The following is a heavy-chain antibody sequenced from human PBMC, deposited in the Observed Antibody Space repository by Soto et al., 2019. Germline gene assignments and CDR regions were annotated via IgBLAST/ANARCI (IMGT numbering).Heavy chain of an antibody. V-gene: IGHV3-23*01. CDR2: IRVGGGDT. J-gene: IGHJ5*02. CDR3: AKCSVGTVRTSGWCNWFDP. Sequence: EVRLLESGGGLAQPGGSRRLSCAASGFTFSISAMNWVRQAPGKGLEWVSSIRVGGGDTFYADSVRGRFTASRDISRNALYLQMNSLRAEDTAIYFCAKCSVGTVRTSGWCNWFDPWGQGTLVTVSS. D-gene: IGHD6-19*01. CDR1: GFTFSISA.